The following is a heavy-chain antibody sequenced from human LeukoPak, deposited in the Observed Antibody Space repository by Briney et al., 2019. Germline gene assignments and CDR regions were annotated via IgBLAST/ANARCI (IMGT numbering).Heavy chain of an antibody. CDR1: GGSFSGYY. D-gene: IGHD3-10*01. Sequence: SETLSLTCAVYGGSFSGYYWSWIRQPPGKGLEWIRGINHSGSTNYNPSLKSRVTISVDTSKNQFSLKLSSVTAADTAVYYCARALRRGSTDYWGQGTLVTVSS. V-gene: IGHV4-34*01. J-gene: IGHJ4*02. CDR3: ARALRRGSTDY. CDR2: INHSGST.